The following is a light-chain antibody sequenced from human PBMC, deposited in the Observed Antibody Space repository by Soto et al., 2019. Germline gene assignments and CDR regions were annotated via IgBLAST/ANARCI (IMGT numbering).Light chain of an antibody. Sequence: IQMSESASAVSASVGDRVTTTFRASQSINGWLAWYQQKPGKAPKLLIYKASSLESGVPSRFSGSGSGTEFTLTISSLQPDDFATYYCQQYNNYFTFGGGTNVDIK. CDR1: QSINGW. CDR2: KAS. CDR3: QQYNNYFT. J-gene: IGKJ4*01. V-gene: IGKV1-5*03.